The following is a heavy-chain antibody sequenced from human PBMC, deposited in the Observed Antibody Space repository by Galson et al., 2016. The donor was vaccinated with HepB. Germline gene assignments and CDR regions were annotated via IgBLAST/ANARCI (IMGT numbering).Heavy chain of an antibody. V-gene: IGHV3-15*01. CDR1: GFTFRNAW. CDR2: IRSKSDGGST. Sequence: SLRLSCAASGFTFRNAWMSWVRQAPGKGLEWLGRIRSKSDGGSTDYAAPVKGRFSISRDDSRDTLYLQMNSLKVEDTALYYCSTDVWGDYGDQKDYWGQGTLVTVSS. J-gene: IGHJ4*02. CDR3: STDVWGDYGDQKDY. D-gene: IGHD4-17*01.